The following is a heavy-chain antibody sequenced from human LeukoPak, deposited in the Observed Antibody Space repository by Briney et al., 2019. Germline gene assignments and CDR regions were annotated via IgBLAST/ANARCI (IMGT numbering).Heavy chain of an antibody. D-gene: IGHD2-2*01. CDR1: GFTVSSNY. J-gene: IGHJ4*02. CDR3: ARWSSTSCYDY. Sequence: GGSLRLSCAASGFTVSSNYMSWARQAPGKGLEWVSVIYSGGSTYYADSVKGRFTISRDNSKNTLYLQMGSLRAEDMAVYYCARWSSTSCYDYWGQGTLVTVSS. CDR2: IYSGGST. V-gene: IGHV3-53*05.